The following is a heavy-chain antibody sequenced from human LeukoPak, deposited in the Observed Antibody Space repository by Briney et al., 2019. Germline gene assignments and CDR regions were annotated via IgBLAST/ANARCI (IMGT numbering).Heavy chain of an antibody. J-gene: IGHJ4*02. D-gene: IGHD3-3*01. V-gene: IGHV3-23*01. CDR2: ISVSGGST. CDR3: AKDIILVGSYTMYYFVS. CDR1: GFTFSSYA. Sequence: GGSLRLSCAASGFTFSSYAMSWVRQAPGKGLEWVSSISVSGGSTYYADSVKGRFTISRDNSKNTLYLQVNSLRAEDTAVYYCAKDIILVGSYTMYYFVSGGQGTLVTV.